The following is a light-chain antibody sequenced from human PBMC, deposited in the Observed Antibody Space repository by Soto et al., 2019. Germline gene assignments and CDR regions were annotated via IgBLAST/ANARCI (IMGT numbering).Light chain of an antibody. V-gene: IGLV2-8*01. J-gene: IGLJ1*01. CDR3: SSYAGTNSRYL. CDR1: SSDVGSYNF. CDR2: EVS. Sequence: QSVLTQPPSASGSPGQSVTISCTGASSDVGSYNFVSWYQQHPGRAPKLLIYEVSKRPSGVPDRFSGSKSGNTASLTVFGFQAEDEADYYCSSYAGTNSRYLFGSGTKVTVL.